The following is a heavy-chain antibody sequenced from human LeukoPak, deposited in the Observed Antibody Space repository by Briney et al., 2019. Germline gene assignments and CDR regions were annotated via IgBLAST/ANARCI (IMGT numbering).Heavy chain of an antibody. J-gene: IGHJ3*02. CDR1: GSRFTSYW. V-gene: IGHV5-51*01. D-gene: IGHD6-13*01. Sequence: GESLKISCQGSGSRFTSYWIGWVRQLPGKGLEWMGIIYPGDSDTRYSPSFQGQVTISADKSISTAYLQWSSLKASDTAMYYCARPLIAAAANDAFDIWGQGTMVTVSS. CDR3: ARPLIAAAANDAFDI. CDR2: IYPGDSDT.